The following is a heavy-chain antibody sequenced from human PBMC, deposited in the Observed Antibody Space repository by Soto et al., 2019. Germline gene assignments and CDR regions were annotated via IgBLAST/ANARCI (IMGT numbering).Heavy chain of an antibody. CDR1: GDSVSTNDAT. Sequence: SQTLSLTCAISGDSVSTNDATWDWIRQSPSRGLEWLGRTYYRSKWYYDYALSLKSRITINPDTSRNQFSLQLDSVIPEDTAVYYYSRLTATSWFNAWSQGTPVPVSS. J-gene: IGHJ4*02. V-gene: IGHV6-1*01. CDR3: SRLTATSWFNA. D-gene: IGHD2-2*01. CDR2: TYYRSKWYY.